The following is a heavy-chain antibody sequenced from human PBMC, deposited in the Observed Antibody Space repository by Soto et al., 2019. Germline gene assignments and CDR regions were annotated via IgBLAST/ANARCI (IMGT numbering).Heavy chain of an antibody. D-gene: IGHD3-3*01. CDR2: ISGSGGST. CDR1: GFTFSSYA. Sequence: GGSLGLSCAASGFTFSSYAMSWVRQAPGKGLEWVSAISGSGGSTYYADSVKGRFTISRDNSKNTLYLQMNSLRAEDTAVYYSAKDPMYDFWSDWFDPWGQGTLVTVSS. J-gene: IGHJ5*02. CDR3: AKDPMYDFWSDWFDP. V-gene: IGHV3-23*01.